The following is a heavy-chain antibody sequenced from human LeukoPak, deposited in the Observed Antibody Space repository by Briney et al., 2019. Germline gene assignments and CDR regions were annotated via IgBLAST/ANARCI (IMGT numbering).Heavy chain of an antibody. CDR1: GYSFTGYY. CDR3: ARGNDIVVVPAAIIPSGIFDY. V-gene: IGHV1-69*13. Sequence: SVKVSCKASGYSFTGYYLNWVRQAPGQELEWMGGIIPIFGTANYAQKFQGRVTITADESTSTAYMELSSLRSEDTAVYYCARGNDIVVVPAAIIPSGIFDYWGQGTLVTVSS. D-gene: IGHD2-2*02. J-gene: IGHJ4*02. CDR2: IIPIFGTA.